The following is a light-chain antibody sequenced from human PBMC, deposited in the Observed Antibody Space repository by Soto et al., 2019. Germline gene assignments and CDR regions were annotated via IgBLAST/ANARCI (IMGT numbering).Light chain of an antibody. CDR3: QQYSTYIRT. V-gene: IGKV1-5*01. CDR2: DAS. J-gene: IGKJ1*01. CDR1: QSIGSW. Sequence: DIQMTQSPSTLSASVGDRVTITCRASQSIGSWLAWFQQKPGKAPKLLIYDASSLGSGVPPRFSGSGSGTELTLTVISLQPEDSAAYFCQQYSTYIRTFGQGTKVEVK.